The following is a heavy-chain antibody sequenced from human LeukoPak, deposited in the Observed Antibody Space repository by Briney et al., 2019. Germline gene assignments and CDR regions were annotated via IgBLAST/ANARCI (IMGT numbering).Heavy chain of an antibody. CDR2: TYYRSRWFN. CDR1: VDSVSSNSAT. Sequence: SQTLSLTCAISVDSVSSNSATWNWIRQSPSRGLEWLGRTYYRSRWFNNYAVSVTSRITISADTSKNPFSLQLNSVTPDDTAVYYCARVLQGRGWFDPWSQGTLVTVSS. CDR3: ARVLQGRGWFDP. D-gene: IGHD3-10*01. J-gene: IGHJ5*02. V-gene: IGHV6-1*01.